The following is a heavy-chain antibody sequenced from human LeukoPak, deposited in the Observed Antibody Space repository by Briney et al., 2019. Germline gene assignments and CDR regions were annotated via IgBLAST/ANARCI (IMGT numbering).Heavy chain of an antibody. V-gene: IGHV3-30*18. CDR2: ISYDGSNK. Sequence: GGSLRLSCAASGFTFSSYGMHWVRQAPGKGLEWVAVISYDGSNKYYADSVKGRFTISRDNSKNTLYLQMNSLRAEDTAVYYCAKSRVQLWLVFDYWGQGTLVTVSS. D-gene: IGHD5-18*01. CDR3: AKSRVQLWLVFDY. J-gene: IGHJ4*02. CDR1: GFTFSSYG.